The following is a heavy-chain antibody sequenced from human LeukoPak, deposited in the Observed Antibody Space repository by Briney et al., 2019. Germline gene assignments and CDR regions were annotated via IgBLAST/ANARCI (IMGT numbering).Heavy chain of an antibody. J-gene: IGHJ6*03. CDR3: AKGIVLMVYAIPYYYYYMDV. Sequence: GGSLRLSCAASGFTFSSYAMSWVRQAPGQGLEWVSAISGSGGSTYYADSVKGRFTISRDNSKNTLYLQMNSLRAEDTAVYYCAKGIVLMVYAIPYYYYYMDVWGKGTTVTVSS. CDR2: ISGSGGST. D-gene: IGHD2-8*01. V-gene: IGHV3-23*01. CDR1: GFTFSSYA.